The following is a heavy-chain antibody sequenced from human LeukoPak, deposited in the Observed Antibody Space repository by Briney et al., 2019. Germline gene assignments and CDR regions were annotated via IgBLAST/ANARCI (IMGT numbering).Heavy chain of an antibody. CDR2: IIPIFRRA. D-gene: IGHD3-16*01. CDR1: GGTFSSYG. Sequence: SVKVSCKVSGGTFSSYGFSWVRQAPGQGLEWMGGIIPIFRRANYAQKFQDRLTITADESTTEVYMELTRLKSDDTTIYYCARVGEFGINSAMVLPDWGQGSLVTVSS. J-gene: IGHJ4*02. V-gene: IGHV1-69*13. CDR3: ARVGEFGINSAMVLPD.